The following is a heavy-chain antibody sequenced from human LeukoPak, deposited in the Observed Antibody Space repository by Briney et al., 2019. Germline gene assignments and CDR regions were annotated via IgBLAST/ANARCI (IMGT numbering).Heavy chain of an antibody. CDR2: LYSGSDT. Sequence: PGGSLRLSCAASGFTVRTKYMNWVRQAPGRGLEWVSILYSGSDTYYADSVEGRFTISRDSSKNILSLQMNNLRAEDTAVYYCARVGDHFHWYLDLWGRGTLVTVSS. J-gene: IGHJ2*01. CDR3: ARVGDHFHWYLDL. V-gene: IGHV3-53*01. CDR1: GFTVRTKY. D-gene: IGHD3-10*01.